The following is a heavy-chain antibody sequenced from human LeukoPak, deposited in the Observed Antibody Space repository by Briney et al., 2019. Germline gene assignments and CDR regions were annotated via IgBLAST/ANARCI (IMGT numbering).Heavy chain of an antibody. Sequence: GGSLRLSCEGSAFIFSGHWMNWVRQTPGKGLEWVASIKEDGSERQYVDSVKGRFTISRDNAKNSLYVQMNSLRAEDTALYYCARGGYDILTGYYTDFDYWGQGTLVTVSS. J-gene: IGHJ4*02. D-gene: IGHD3-9*01. CDR2: IKEDGSER. CDR1: AFIFSGHW. V-gene: IGHV3-7*03. CDR3: ARGGYDILTGYYTDFDY.